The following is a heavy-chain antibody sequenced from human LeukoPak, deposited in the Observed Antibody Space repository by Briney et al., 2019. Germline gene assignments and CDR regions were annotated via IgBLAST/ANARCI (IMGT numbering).Heavy chain of an antibody. CDR2: ISAYNGNT. Sequence: ASVKVSCKASGYTFTSYGISWVRQAPGQGLEWMGWISAYNGNTNYAQKLQGRVTMTTDTSTSTAYMELRSLRSDDTAVYYCARNPPIVVVPAAIDYWGQGTLVTVSS. D-gene: IGHD2-2*01. CDR3: ARNPPIVVVPAAIDY. CDR1: GYTFTSYG. J-gene: IGHJ4*02. V-gene: IGHV1-18*01.